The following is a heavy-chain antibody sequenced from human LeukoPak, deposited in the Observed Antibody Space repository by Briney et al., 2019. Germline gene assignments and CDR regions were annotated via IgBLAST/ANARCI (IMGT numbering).Heavy chain of an antibody. CDR3: ARGYSSGWSPNWFDP. Sequence: GGSLRLSCAASGFTFSSYWMSWVRQAPGKGLEWVANIKQDGSEKYYVDSVKGRFTISRDNAKNSLYLQMNSLRAEDTAVYYCARGYSSGWSPNWFDPWGQGTLVTVSS. CDR1: GFTFSSYW. J-gene: IGHJ5*02. V-gene: IGHV3-7*01. CDR2: IKQDGSEK. D-gene: IGHD6-19*01.